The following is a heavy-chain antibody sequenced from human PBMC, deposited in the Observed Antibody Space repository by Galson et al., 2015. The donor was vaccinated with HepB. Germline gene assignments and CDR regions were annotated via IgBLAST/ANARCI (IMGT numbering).Heavy chain of an antibody. CDR1: GFTFSSYW. Sequence: SLRLSCAASGFTFSSYWMTWVRQAPGKGLEWVSSFGSSSSNYIFYADSVKGRFTISRDNAKNSLYLQMNSQRVEGTAVYYCARSNLGTTGDYWGQGTLVTVSS. D-gene: IGHD7-27*01. CDR3: ARSNLGTTGDY. V-gene: IGHV3-21*06. J-gene: IGHJ4*02. CDR2: FGSSSSNYI.